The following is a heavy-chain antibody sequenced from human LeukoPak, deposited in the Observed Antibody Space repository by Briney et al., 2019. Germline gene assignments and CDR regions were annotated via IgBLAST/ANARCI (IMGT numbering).Heavy chain of an antibody. J-gene: IGHJ4*02. CDR3: ARAGYGDSDFDY. Sequence: SETLSLTCTVSGGSISSRSYYWGWIRQPPGKGLEWIGIIYYSGSTYSNPSLRSRVTISVDTSKNQFSLKLNSVTAADTAVYYCARAGYGDSDFDYWGQGTLVTVSS. D-gene: IGHD4-17*01. CDR2: IYYSGST. CDR1: GGSISSRSYY. V-gene: IGHV4-39*07.